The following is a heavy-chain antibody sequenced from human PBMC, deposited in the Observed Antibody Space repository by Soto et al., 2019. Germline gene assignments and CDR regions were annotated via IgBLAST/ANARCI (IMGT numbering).Heavy chain of an antibody. CDR2: IYYSGST. D-gene: IGHD1-1*01. Sequence: SETLSLTCTVSGGSISSGGYSWSWIRQHPGKGLEWIGYIYYSGSTNYNPSLKSRVTISVDTSKNQFSLKLSSVTAADTAVYYCARLQYNFDYWGQGTLVTVSS. CDR1: GGSISSGGYS. CDR3: ARLQYNFDY. J-gene: IGHJ4*02. V-gene: IGHV4-61*08.